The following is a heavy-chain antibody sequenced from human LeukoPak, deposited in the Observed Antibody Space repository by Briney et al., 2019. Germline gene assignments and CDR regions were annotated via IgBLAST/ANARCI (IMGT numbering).Heavy chain of an antibody. CDR2: ISASGGNT. CDR3: ARGGDYGVKIDY. Sequence: GGSLRLSCAASGFTFSRYAMTWVRQAPGKGLEWFSSISASGGNTYYADSVKGRFTISRDNSKNTLYLQMNSLRAEDTAIYYCARGGDYGVKIDYWGQGTLVTVSS. CDR1: GFTFSRYA. J-gene: IGHJ4*02. V-gene: IGHV3-23*01. D-gene: IGHD4-17*01.